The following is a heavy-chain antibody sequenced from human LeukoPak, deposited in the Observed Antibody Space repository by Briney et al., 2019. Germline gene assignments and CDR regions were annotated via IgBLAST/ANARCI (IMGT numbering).Heavy chain of an antibody. D-gene: IGHD3-10*01. CDR2: ISSGVDAT. Sequence: GGSLRFSCTGSGLTFSSHEWRWVRQAPGKGLEWVSGISSGVDATYYAASVKGRFTISRDNSNNTLFLQMNGLRADDTAVYYCATGGAQYYDYWGQGTVVTVSS. J-gene: IGHJ4*02. CDR1: GLTFSSHE. V-gene: IGHV3-23*01. CDR3: ATGGAQYYDY.